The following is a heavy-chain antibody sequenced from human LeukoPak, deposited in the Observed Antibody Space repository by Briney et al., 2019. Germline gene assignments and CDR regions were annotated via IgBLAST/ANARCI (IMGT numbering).Heavy chain of an antibody. J-gene: IGHJ4*02. V-gene: IGHV3-48*02. D-gene: IGHD3-10*01. CDR2: ISPSSTHL. CDR1: GFTFSSYS. Sequence: GGSLRLSCEASGFTFSSYSVNWFRQAPGKGLEWLSYISPSSTHLYYADSVKGRFTVSRDNAKNSVYLQLNSLRDEDTAVYYCARQDSYGSGDYWGQGTLVTVSS. CDR3: ARQDSYGSGDY.